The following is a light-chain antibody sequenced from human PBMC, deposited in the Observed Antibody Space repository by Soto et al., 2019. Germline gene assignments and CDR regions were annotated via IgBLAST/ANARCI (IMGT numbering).Light chain of an antibody. CDR2: EVS. CDR3: NSYTSSTTLL. J-gene: IGLJ2*01. CDR1: SSDVGGYNY. V-gene: IGLV2-14*01. Sequence: QFALTQPASVSGSPGQSITISCTGTSSDVGGYNYVSWYQQHPGKAPKLMIYEVSNRPSGVSNRFSGSKSGNTASLTISGLQADDEADYYCNSYTSSTTLLFGGGTKVTVL.